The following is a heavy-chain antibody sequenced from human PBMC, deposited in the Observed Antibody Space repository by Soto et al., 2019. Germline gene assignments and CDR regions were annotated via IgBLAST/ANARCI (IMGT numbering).Heavy chain of an antibody. CDR2: IKRKSDGGTA. D-gene: IGHD6-6*01. Sequence: GGSLRLSCVASGFTFSNAWMSWVRQAPGKGLEWVGRIKRKSDGGTADYAAPVNGRFTISRDNSKNTLYLQMNSLRAEDTAVYYCAKESIAARKEAYYFDYWGQGTLVTVSS. CDR1: GFTFSNAW. CDR3: AKESIAARKEAYYFDY. V-gene: IGHV3-15*01. J-gene: IGHJ4*02.